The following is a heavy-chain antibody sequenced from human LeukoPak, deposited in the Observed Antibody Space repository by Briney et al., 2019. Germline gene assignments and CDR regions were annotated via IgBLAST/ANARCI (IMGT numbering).Heavy chain of an antibody. CDR2: INGDASRA. Sequence: PGGSLRLSCAASGFTFSSHWMHWVRQAPGKGLVWVSGINGDASRATYADSVKGRFTISRDNAKNTLYLQMNGLRADDTAVYYCSRGGYNGFDYWGQGTLVTVSS. V-gene: IGHV3-74*01. CDR1: GFTFSSHW. J-gene: IGHJ4*02. D-gene: IGHD5-24*01. CDR3: SRGGYNGFDY.